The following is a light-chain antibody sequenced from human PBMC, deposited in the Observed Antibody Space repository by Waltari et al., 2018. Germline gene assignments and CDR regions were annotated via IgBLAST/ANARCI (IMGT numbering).Light chain of an antibody. CDR3: ATWDDSLNAWM. V-gene: IGLV1-44*01. CDR2: GNN. Sequence: QSVLTQPPSASGTPGQRVTISCSGSSSHIGSNTVNGYQHLPGTAPKLLIYGNNQRPSGVPDRFSGSKSGTSASLAISGLQSEDEADYYCATWDDSLNAWMFGGGTKLTAL. CDR1: SSHIGSNT. J-gene: IGLJ3*02.